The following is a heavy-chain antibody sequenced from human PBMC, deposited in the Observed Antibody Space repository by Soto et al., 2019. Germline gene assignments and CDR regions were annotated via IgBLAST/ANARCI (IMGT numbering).Heavy chain of an antibody. V-gene: IGHV4-4*02. CDR3: ARKPDVAAAKVVGGYVSDV. D-gene: IGHD2-15*01. Sequence: QVQLQESGPGLVKPSGTLSLTCAASSGSIFTTNWWSWVRQSPGRGLQWIGDIYHSGSPKYNPSLNSRVSISIDKSKDRFFLNLTSVTASDTAVYYCARKPDVAAAKVVGGYVSDVLGQGSMVTVSS. CDR1: SGSIFTTNW. CDR2: IYHSGSP. J-gene: IGHJ3*01.